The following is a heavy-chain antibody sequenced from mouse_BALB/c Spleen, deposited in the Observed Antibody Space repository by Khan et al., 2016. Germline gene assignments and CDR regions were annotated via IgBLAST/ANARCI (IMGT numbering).Heavy chain of an antibody. CDR1: GYTFTNYG. CDR3: ARFRPSNY. Sequence: QIQLVQSGPELKKPGETVKISCKASGYTFTNYGMNWVKQAPGKGLKWMGWINTYTGEPTYTDDFKGRFAFSLETSASTAYLQINNLKNEDMATXFCARFRPSNYWGQGTTLTVSS. V-gene: IGHV9-1*02. J-gene: IGHJ2*01. CDR2: INTYTGEP.